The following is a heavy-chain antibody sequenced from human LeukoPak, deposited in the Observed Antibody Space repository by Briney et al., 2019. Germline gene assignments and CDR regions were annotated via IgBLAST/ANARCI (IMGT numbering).Heavy chain of an antibody. V-gene: IGHV1-46*01. J-gene: IGHJ5*02. CDR3: ARDTRNWLDP. Sequence: ASVKVSCKASGYTFTSYYMHWVRQAPGQGLEWMGLINPSGGSTSHAQKFQGRVTMTRDTSTSTVYMELSGLRSEDTAMYYCARDTRNWLDPWGQGTLVTVSS. CDR1: GYTFTSYY. CDR2: INPSGGST.